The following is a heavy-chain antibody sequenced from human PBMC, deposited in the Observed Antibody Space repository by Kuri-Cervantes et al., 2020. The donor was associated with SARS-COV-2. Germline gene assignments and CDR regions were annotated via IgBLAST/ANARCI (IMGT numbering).Heavy chain of an antibody. CDR3: VRQMMSSITIFGVVITRNWFDP. CDR1: GGSISSSSYY. Sequence: GSLRLSCTVSGGSISSSSYYWGWIRQPPGKGLEWIGSIYHSGSTYYNPSLKSRVTISVDTSKNQFSLKLSSVTAADTAVYYCVRQMMSSITIFGVVITRNWFDPWGQGTLVTVSS. V-gene: IGHV4-39*01. CDR2: IYHSGST. D-gene: IGHD3-3*01. J-gene: IGHJ5*02.